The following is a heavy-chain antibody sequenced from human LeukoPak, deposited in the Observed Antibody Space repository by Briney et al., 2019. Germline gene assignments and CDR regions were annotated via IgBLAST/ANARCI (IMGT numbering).Heavy chain of an antibody. CDR1: GFTFTRVW. J-gene: IGHJ4*02. CDR3: AHYDFWSGYSFGI. V-gene: IGHV3-7*01. CDR2: IKTDGSDK. Sequence: PGGSLRLSCAASGFTFTRVWMSWVRQAPGKGLEWVANIKTDGSDKYYADSVKGRFTISRDNAKNSLYLQMNSLGVEDTAVYYCAHYDFWSGYSFGIWGQGTLVTVSS. D-gene: IGHD3-3*01.